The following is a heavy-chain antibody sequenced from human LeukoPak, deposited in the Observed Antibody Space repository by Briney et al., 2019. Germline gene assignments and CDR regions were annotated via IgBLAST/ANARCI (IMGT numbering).Heavy chain of an antibody. CDR2: ISYDGSNK. V-gene: IGHV3-30*03. Sequence: GGSLRLSCAASGFTFSSYGMHWVRQAPGKGLEWVAVISYDGSNKYYADSVKGRFTISRDNAKNSLYLQMNSLRAEDTAVYYCARPYYGSGLDYWGQGTLVTVSS. D-gene: IGHD3-10*01. CDR1: GFTFSSYG. CDR3: ARPYYGSGLDY. J-gene: IGHJ4*02.